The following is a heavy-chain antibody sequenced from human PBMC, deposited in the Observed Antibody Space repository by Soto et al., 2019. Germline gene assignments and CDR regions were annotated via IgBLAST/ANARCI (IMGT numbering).Heavy chain of an antibody. V-gene: IGHV2-5*02. J-gene: IGHJ4*02. Sequence: QITLKESGPSLVKPTQTLTLTCTFSGFSLTTTGVGVVWIRQPPGKALEWLALIYWDDAKHYSPSLSSRLTVTKDTTKNQVVLTLTNVDPADTGTYFCAHVVGLEQWLYRLDHWGQGTLVTVSS. D-gene: IGHD6-19*01. CDR1: GFSLTTTGVG. CDR2: IYWDDAK. CDR3: AHVVGLEQWLYRLDH.